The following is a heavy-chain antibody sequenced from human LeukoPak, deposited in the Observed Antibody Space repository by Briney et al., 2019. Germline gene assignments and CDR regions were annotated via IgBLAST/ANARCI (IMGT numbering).Heavy chain of an antibody. J-gene: IGHJ4*02. CDR3: ARVGTAGDYFDY. Sequence: SETLSLTCTVSGGSISSGGYYWSWIRQHPGKGLEWIGYIYYSGSTYYNPSLKSRVTISVDTSKNQFSLKLSSVTAADTAVYYCARVGTAGDYFDYWGQGTLVTVSS. D-gene: IGHD1-1*01. CDR1: GGSISSGGYY. V-gene: IGHV4-31*03. CDR2: IYYSGST.